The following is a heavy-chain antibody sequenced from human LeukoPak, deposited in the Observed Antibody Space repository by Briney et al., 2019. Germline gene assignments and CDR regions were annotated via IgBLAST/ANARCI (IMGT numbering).Heavy chain of an antibody. J-gene: IGHJ6*02. Sequence: ASVKVSCKASGYTFTGYYMHWVRQAPGQGLEWMGWINPNSGGTNYAQKFQGRVTMTRDTSISTAYVELSRLRSDGTAVYYCARVHGTAATSNYYYYYGMDVWGQGTTVTVSS. V-gene: IGHV1-2*02. D-gene: IGHD2-2*01. CDR3: ARVHGTAATSNYYYYYGMDV. CDR1: GYTFTGYY. CDR2: INPNSGGT.